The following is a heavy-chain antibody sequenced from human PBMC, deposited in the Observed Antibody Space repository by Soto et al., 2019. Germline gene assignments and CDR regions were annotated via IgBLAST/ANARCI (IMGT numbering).Heavy chain of an antibody. J-gene: IGHJ6*02. CDR1: GFAFSSYW. CDR3: ARDPPGSGSYYYYGLDV. V-gene: IGHV3-74*01. Sequence: PGGSLRLSCAASGFAFSSYWMHWVRQAPGKGLVWVARINSIGSSISYADSVKGRFSISRDNAKNTLYLQMNSLRAEDTAVYYCARDPPGSGSYYYYGLDVWGQGPTVTVSS. D-gene: IGHD3-10*01. CDR2: INSIGSSI.